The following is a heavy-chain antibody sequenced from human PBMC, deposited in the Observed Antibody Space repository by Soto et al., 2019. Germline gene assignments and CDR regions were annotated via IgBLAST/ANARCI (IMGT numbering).Heavy chain of an antibody. D-gene: IGHD1-1*01. V-gene: IGHV6-1*01. CDR1: GDSVSNNSAA. Sequence: SQTLSLTCAISGDSVSNNSAAWNWIRQSPSRGLEWLGRTYYRSKWYNDYAVSVKSRISINPDTSRNQFSLQLNSVTPEDTAVYFCARDRYANTYFDYWGQGTLVTVSS. CDR2: TYYRSKWYN. CDR3: ARDRYANTYFDY. J-gene: IGHJ4*02.